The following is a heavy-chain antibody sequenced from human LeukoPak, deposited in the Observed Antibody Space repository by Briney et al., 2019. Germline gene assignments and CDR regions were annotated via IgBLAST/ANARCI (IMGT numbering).Heavy chain of an antibody. Sequence: GGTLRLSCAASGFTFSSYGMSWVRQAPGKGLEWVSGISGRGASKYYADSVKGRFTISRDNSKNTLYLQMNSLRAEDTAVYYCAKGVVVAPDVTPFDYWGQGTLVTVSS. J-gene: IGHJ4*02. CDR3: AKGVVVAPDVTPFDY. V-gene: IGHV3-23*01. D-gene: IGHD2-2*01. CDR2: ISGRGASK. CDR1: GFTFSSYG.